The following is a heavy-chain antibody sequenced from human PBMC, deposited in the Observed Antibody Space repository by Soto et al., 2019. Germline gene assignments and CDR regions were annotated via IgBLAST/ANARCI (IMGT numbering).Heavy chain of an antibody. J-gene: IGHJ3*02. CDR3: ARLGRNYDSSGYYIIGAFDI. CDR2: IYYSGST. D-gene: IGHD3-22*01. Sequence: SETLSLTCTVSCGSISSSSYYWGWIRQPPGKGLEWIGSIYYSGSTYYNPSLKSRVTISVDTSKNQFSLKLSSVTAADTAVYYCARLGRNYDSSGYYIIGAFDIWGQGTMVTVSS. CDR1: CGSISSSSYY. V-gene: IGHV4-39*01.